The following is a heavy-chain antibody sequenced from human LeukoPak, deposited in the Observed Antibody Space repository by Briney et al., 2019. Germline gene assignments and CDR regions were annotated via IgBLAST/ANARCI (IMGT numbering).Heavy chain of an antibody. D-gene: IGHD6-19*01. V-gene: IGHV4-34*01. J-gene: IGHJ4*02. CDR3: ARPFLRFSSGWHFDY. CDR1: GGSFSGYY. Sequence: SETLSLTCAVYGGSFSGYYWSWIRQPPGKGLEWIGEINHSGNTNYNPSLKSRVTISIDTSKNQFSLKLSSVTAADTAIYYCARPFLRFSSGWHFDYWGQGILVTVSS. CDR2: INHSGNT.